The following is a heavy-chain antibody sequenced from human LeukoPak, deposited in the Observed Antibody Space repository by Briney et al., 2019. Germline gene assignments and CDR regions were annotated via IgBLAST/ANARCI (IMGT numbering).Heavy chain of an antibody. V-gene: IGHV3-48*03. D-gene: IGHD1-14*01. CDR2: IDGSGSTM. CDR3: SRDVNNTFDY. J-gene: IGHJ4*02. Sequence: GGSLRLSCAASGFTFRNYELIWVRQAPGKGLEFVSYIDGSGSTMYYAASVKGRFTISRDNTKNSVFLQMNSLRAEDTAVYYCSRDVNNTFDYWGQGTLVTVSS. CDR1: GFTFRNYE.